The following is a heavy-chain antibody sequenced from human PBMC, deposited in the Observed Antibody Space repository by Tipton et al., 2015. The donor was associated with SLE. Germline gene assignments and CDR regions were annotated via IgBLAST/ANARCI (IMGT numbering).Heavy chain of an antibody. CDR3: AKDMGHITMSQGFHRTYYYGMDG. CDR2: IYSGGGT. J-gene: IGHJ6*02. CDR1: GFSFSSHA. V-gene: IGHV3-23*03. D-gene: IGHD3-10*02. Sequence: SLRLSCAASGFSFSSHAMSWVRQAPGKGLEWVSGIYSGGGTFYADSVKGRFTISRDSSENTLFLQMNSLRAEDTAVYYCAKDMGHITMSQGFHRTYYYGMDGWGQGTTVTVSS.